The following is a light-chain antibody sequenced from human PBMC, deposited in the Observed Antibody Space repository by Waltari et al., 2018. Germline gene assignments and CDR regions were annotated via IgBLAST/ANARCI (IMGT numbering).Light chain of an antibody. Sequence: QSVLTQPPSASGTPGQRVTISCSGSSYNIGSNTVNWYQQPPGTAPKLLIYSNNQRPSGVPDRFSGSKAGTSASLAISGLQSEDEADYYCAAWDDSLNGPVFGGGTKLTVL. CDR2: SNN. CDR1: SYNIGSNT. CDR3: AAWDDSLNGPV. J-gene: IGLJ2*01. V-gene: IGLV1-44*01.